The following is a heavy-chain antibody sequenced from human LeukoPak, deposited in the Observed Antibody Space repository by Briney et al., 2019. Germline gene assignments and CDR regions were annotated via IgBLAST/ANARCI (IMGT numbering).Heavy chain of an antibody. D-gene: IGHD1-14*01. CDR1: GFTFSSTG. Sequence: GGSLRLSCTASGFTFSSTGMHWVRQAPGKGLERVSYIRYDGNNKYYGDSVKGRLTVSRDNSKNTLYLQMNSLRVEDTAVYYCARTYNPDYWGQGTLVTVSS. V-gene: IGHV3-30*02. CDR2: IRYDGNNK. CDR3: ARTYNPDY. J-gene: IGHJ4*02.